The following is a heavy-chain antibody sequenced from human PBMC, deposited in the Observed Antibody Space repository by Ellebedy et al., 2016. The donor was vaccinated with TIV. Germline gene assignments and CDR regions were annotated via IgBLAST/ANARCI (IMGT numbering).Heavy chain of an antibody. CDR2: ISGSGGST. CDR3: AKDLGKGWLGRGADY. D-gene: IGHD6-19*01. J-gene: IGHJ4*02. Sequence: GGSLRLSXAASGFTFSSYAMSWVRQAPRKGLEWVSAISGSGGSTYYADSVKGRFTLSRDNSKNTLYLQMNSLRAEDTAVYYCAKDLGKGWLGRGADYWGQGTLVTVSS. V-gene: IGHV3-23*01. CDR1: GFTFSSYA.